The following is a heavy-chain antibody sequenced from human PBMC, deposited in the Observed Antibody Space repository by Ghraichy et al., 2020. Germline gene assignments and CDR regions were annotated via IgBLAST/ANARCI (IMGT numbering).Heavy chain of an antibody. CDR1: GFTFSSYA. V-gene: IGHV3-23*01. D-gene: IGHD3-3*01. Sequence: GSLRLSCAASGFTFSSYAMSWVRQAPGKGLEWVSAISGSGGSTYYADSVKGRFTISRDNSKNTLYLQMNSLRAEDTAVYYCAKALGITIFGVVTYSLDYWGQGTLVTVSS. CDR3: AKALGITIFGVVTYSLDY. J-gene: IGHJ4*02. CDR2: ISGSGGST.